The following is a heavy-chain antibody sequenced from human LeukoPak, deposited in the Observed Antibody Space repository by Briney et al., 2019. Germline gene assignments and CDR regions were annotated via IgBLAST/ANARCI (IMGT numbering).Heavy chain of an antibody. Sequence: GGSLRLSCAASGFTSSSYWMHWVRQVPGKGLVWVSRISGDGTARNYADSVKGRFTISRDNSKNTLYLQMSSLRAEDTAVYYCVKGNSSGLDYWGQGTLVTVSS. D-gene: IGHD6-19*01. V-gene: IGHV3-74*01. CDR3: VKGNSSGLDY. CDR2: ISGDGTAR. CDR1: GFTSSSYW. J-gene: IGHJ4*02.